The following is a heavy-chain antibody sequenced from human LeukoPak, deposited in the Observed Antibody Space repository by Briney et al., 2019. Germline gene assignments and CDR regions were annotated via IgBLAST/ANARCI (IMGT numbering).Heavy chain of an antibody. D-gene: IGHD2-2*01. CDR3: PRHGLVTAAISCFDP. CDR1: GVSFSGYY. CDR2: INHSGST. J-gene: IGHJ5*02. V-gene: IGHV4-34*01. Sequence: WETLSLTCAVYGVSFSGYYWSWIRQPPGKGLEWIGEINHSGSTNYNPSLKRRVTISVDTSKHQFSLKLSSVTATDKAEYYCPRHGLVTAAISCFDPWGQATLVTVSS.